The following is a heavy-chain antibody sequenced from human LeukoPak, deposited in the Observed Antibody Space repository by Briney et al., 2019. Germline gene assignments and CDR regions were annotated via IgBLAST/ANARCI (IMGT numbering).Heavy chain of an antibody. Sequence: GGSLRLSCAASGFTFSSYSMTWVRQAPGKGLEWVSSISSSSSNIYYEDSVKGRFTTSRDNAKNSLYLQMNSLRAEDTAVYYCARADLGSRTYYDSWGQGTLVTVSS. CDR1: GFTFSSYS. CDR3: ARADLGSRTYYDS. J-gene: IGHJ4*02. CDR2: ISSSSSNI. V-gene: IGHV3-21*01. D-gene: IGHD2-2*01.